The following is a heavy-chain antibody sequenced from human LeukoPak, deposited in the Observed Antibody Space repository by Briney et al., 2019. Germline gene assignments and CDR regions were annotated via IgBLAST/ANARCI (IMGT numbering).Heavy chain of an antibody. CDR3: ARGASGYENYFDH. V-gene: IGHV4-31*03. CDR1: GGSISSNDYY. J-gene: IGHJ4*02. CDR2: ISYRGST. Sequence: SQTLSLTCTVSGGSISSNDYYWSWIRQHPGKGLEWIGYISYRGSTYYNPSLESRVTISLDTSKNQFSLKLSSVTAADTAVYYCARGASGYENYFDHWGQGTLVTVSS. D-gene: IGHD5-12*01.